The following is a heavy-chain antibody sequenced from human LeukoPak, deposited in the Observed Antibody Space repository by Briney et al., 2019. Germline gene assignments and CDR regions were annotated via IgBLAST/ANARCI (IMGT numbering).Heavy chain of an antibody. V-gene: IGHV3-11*06. J-gene: IGHJ6*02. CDR3: ARSLISAVIGMDV. Sequence: GGSLRLSCAGSGFTFKDYYLNWIRQAPGKGLEWVSYISGGSTYTNYANSVKGRFTISRDNARNSLFLQMNSLTAEDTAIYYCARSLISAVIGMDVWGQGTAVTVSS. D-gene: IGHD3-3*01. CDR2: ISGGSTYT. CDR1: GFTFKDYY.